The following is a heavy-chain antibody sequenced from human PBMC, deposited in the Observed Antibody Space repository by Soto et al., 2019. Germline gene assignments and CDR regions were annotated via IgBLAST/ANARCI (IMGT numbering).Heavy chain of an antibody. J-gene: IGHJ5*02. CDR2: IKQDGSEK. V-gene: IGHV3-7*01. CDR1: GFTFSSYW. D-gene: IGHD6-13*01. Sequence: PGGSLRLSCAASGFTFSSYWMSGVCQAPGKGLEWVANIKQDGSEKYYVDSVKGRFTISRDNAKNLLYLQMKSLRAEDTAVYYCARDDRIAGGDWLDPWGQGTLVTVSS. CDR3: ARDDRIAGGDWLDP.